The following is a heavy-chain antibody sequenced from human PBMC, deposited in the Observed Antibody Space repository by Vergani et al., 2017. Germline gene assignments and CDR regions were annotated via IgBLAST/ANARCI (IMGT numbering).Heavy chain of an antibody. CDR1: GFTFSSYA. Sequence: EVQLLESGGGLVQPGGSLRLSCAASGFTFSSYAMSWVRQAPGKGLEWVSSISSSSSYIYYADSVKGRFTISRDNAKNSLYLQMNSLRAEDTAVYYCARVPATFYYYYYYMDVWGKGTTVTVSS. CDR2: ISSSSSYI. CDR3: ARVPATFYYYYYYMDV. V-gene: IGHV3-21*01. J-gene: IGHJ6*03.